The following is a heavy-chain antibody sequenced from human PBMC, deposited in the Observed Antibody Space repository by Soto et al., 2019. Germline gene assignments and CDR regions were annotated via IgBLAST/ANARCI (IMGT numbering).Heavy chain of an antibody. CDR1: GCTFSSYA. D-gene: IGHD3-22*01. J-gene: IGHJ4*02. Sequence: PGGSLRLSCAASGCTFSSYAMSWVRQAPGKGLEWVSTISGRGDDTYYTDSVKGRFTISRDNSKNTLYVHMNSLRAEDTAVYYCARAQPTYSSSYFDYWGQGTLVTVSS. CDR3: ARAQPTYSSSYFDY. V-gene: IGHV3-23*01. CDR2: ISGRGDDT.